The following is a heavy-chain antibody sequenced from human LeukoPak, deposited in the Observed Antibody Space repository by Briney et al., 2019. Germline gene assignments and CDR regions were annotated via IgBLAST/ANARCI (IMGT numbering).Heavy chain of an antibody. CDR1: GYSFTSYW. Sequence: GESLKISCKGSGYSFTSYWIGWVRQMPGKGLEWMGIIYPGDSDTRYSPSFQGQVTISADKSISTAYLQWSSLKASDTAMYYCARQEYCSGGSCYTWFDPWGQGTLVTVSS. CDR3: ARQEYCSGGSCYTWFDP. D-gene: IGHD2-15*01. V-gene: IGHV5-51*01. J-gene: IGHJ5*02. CDR2: IYPGDSDT.